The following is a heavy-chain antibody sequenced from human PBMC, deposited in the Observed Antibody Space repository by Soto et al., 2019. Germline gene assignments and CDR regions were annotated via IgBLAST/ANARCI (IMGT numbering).Heavy chain of an antibody. V-gene: IGHV3-30-3*01. D-gene: IGHD3-3*01. J-gene: IGHJ4*02. CDR1: GFTFSSYA. Sequence: GGSLRLSCAASGFTFSSYAMHWVRQAPGKGLEWVAVISYDGSNKYYADSVKGRFTISRDNSKNTLYLQMNSLRAEDTAVYYCARVPSHYTTHYPNDYWGQGTLVTVSS. CDR2: ISYDGSNK. CDR3: ARVPSHYTTHYPNDY.